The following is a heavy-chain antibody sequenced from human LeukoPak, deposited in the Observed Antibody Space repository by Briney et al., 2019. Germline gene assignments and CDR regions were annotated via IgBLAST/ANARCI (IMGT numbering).Heavy chain of an antibody. CDR1: GGTFSSYA. D-gene: IGHD4-17*01. J-gene: IGHJ5*02. Sequence: SVKVSCMASGGTFSSYAISWVRPAPGQGLEWMGGIIPIFGTANYAQKFQGRVTITADESTSTAYMELSSLRSEDTAVYYCARDYGDYSSWFDPWGQGTLVTVSS. CDR3: ARDYGDYSSWFDP. CDR2: IIPIFGTA. V-gene: IGHV1-69*01.